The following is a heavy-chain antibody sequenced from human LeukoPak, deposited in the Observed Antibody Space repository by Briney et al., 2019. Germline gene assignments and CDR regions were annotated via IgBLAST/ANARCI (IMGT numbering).Heavy chain of an antibody. D-gene: IGHD1-26*01. CDR3: ATVGRKWELLP. CDR1: GYTLTELS. J-gene: IGHJ4*02. V-gene: IGHV1-24*01. CDR2: FDPEDGET. Sequence: ASVKVSCKVSGYTLTELSMHWVRQAPGKGLEWMGGFDPEDGETLYAQKFQGRVTMTEDTSTDTAYMEVSSLRSEDTAVYYCATVGRKWELLPWGQGTLVTVSS.